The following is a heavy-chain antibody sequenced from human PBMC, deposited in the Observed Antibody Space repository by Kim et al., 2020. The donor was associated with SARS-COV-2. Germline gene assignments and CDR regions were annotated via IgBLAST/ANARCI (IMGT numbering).Heavy chain of an antibody. D-gene: IGHD3-16*01. Sequence: ASVKVSCKASGYTFTGYYMHWVRQAPGQGLEWMGRINPNSGGTNYAQKFQGRVTMTRDTSISTAYMELSRLRSDDTAVYYCARGFHGGSLYYMDVWGKGTTVTVSS. J-gene: IGHJ6*03. CDR1: GYTFTGYY. CDR2: INPNSGGT. CDR3: ARGFHGGSLYYMDV. V-gene: IGHV1-2*06.